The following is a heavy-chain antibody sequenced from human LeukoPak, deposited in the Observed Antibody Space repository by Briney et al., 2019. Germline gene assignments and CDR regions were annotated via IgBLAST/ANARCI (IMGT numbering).Heavy chain of an antibody. CDR3: ARDDNWGFDY. J-gene: IGHJ4*02. V-gene: IGHV3-21*05. CDR1: GFAFSDYS. CDR2: TRGSGSGM. Sequence: GGSLRLSCAASGFAFSDYSMNWVRQAPGKGLEWVANTRGSGSGMGSGNYYAGGLKGRFTISRDNAKNSLYLQMNSLRAEDTAFYYCARDDNWGFDYWGQGALVTVSS. D-gene: IGHD7-27*01.